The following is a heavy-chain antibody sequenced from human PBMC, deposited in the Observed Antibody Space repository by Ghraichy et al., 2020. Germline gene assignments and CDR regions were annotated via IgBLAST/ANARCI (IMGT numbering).Heavy chain of an antibody. CDR1: GGSFSGYY. Sequence: TLSLTCAVYGGSFSGYYWSWIRQPPGKGLEWIGEINHSGSTNYNPSLKSRVTISVDTSKNQFSLKLSSVTAADTAVYYCAREVAGKDYWGQGTLVTVSS. CDR3: AREVAGKDY. D-gene: IGHD6-19*01. V-gene: IGHV4-34*01. CDR2: INHSGST. J-gene: IGHJ4*02.